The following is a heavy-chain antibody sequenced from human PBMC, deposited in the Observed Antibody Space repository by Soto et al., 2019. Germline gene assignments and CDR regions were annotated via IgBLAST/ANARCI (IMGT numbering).Heavy chain of an antibody. V-gene: IGHV4-31*03. J-gene: IGHJ5*02. CDR1: GGSISIGGYY. CDR3: ARVPRITMVRGVAHNWFDP. D-gene: IGHD3-10*01. CDR2: IYYSGST. Sequence: SETLSLTCTVSGGSISIGGYYWSWIRQHPGKGLEWIGYIYYSGSTYYNPSLKSRVTISVDTSKNQFSLKLSSVTAADTAVYYCARVPRITMVRGVAHNWFDPWGQGTLVTVSS.